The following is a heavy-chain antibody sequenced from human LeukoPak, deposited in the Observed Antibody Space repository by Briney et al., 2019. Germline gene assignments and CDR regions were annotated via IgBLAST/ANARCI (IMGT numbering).Heavy chain of an antibody. CDR2: MYYTGDT. D-gene: IGHD3-22*01. J-gene: IGHJ4*02. CDR3: ARGFSHVVVVIDY. Sequence: SETLSLTCTVSGGSITNYYWGWMRQPPGKGLEWIGYMYYTGDTNYNPSLKSRVTISIDTSKKQFSLKLTSVTAADTAVYYCARGFSHVVVVIDYWGQGTLVTVSS. CDR1: GGSITNYY. V-gene: IGHV4-59*01.